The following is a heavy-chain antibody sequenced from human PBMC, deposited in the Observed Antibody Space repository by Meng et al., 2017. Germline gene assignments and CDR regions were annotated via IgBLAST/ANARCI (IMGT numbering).Heavy chain of an antibody. CDR3: ATKDGYFDY. J-gene: IGHJ4*02. D-gene: IGHD3-3*01. CDR2: ISYDGSNK. Sequence: QVHLVEAGGGVVQPGRSLRLFWAASGFTFSGYAMHWVRQAPGKGLEWVAVISYDGSNKYYADSVKGRFTISRDNSKNTLYLQMNSLRAEDTAVYYCATKDGYFDYWGQGTLVTVSS. V-gene: IGHV3-30*04. CDR1: GFTFSGYA.